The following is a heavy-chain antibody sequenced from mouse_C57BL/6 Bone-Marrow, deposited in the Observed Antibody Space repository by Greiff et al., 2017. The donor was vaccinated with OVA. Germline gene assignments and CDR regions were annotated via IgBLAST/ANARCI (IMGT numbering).Heavy chain of an antibody. V-gene: IGHV1-81*01. CDR2: IYPRSGNT. Sequence: VQLQQSGAELARPGASVKLSCKASGYTFTSYGISWVKQRTGQGLEWIGEIYPRSGNTYYNEKFKGKATLTADKSSSTAYMELRSLTSEDSAVYFCARYTTVVDWFAYWGQGTLVTVSA. CDR1: GYTFTSYG. CDR3: ARYTTVVDWFAY. D-gene: IGHD1-1*01. J-gene: IGHJ3*01.